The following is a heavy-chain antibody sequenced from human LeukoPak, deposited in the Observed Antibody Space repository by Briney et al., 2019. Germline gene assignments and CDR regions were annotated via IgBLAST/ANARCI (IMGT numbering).Heavy chain of an antibody. V-gene: IGHV4-61*01. Sequence: PSETLSLTCTVSGGSVSSGRYYWSWIQQPPGKGLEWIGYIYYSGSTKYNPSLKSRVTISVGTSKNQFSLKLSSVTAADTAVYYCARDSGYDRYNWFDPWGQGTLVTVSS. CDR3: ARDSGYDRYNWFDP. D-gene: IGHD5-12*01. CDR1: GGSVSSGRYY. J-gene: IGHJ5*02. CDR2: IYYSGST.